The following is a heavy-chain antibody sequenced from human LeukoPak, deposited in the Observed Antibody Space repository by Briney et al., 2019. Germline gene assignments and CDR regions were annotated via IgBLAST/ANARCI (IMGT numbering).Heavy chain of an antibody. D-gene: IGHD2-15*01. CDR3: ARAPHPYCSGGNCIYFDY. CDR2: ISNSGSSI. Sequence: GGSLRLSCAASGFTFSDSYMTWIRQAPGKGLEWVSYISNSGSSIYYADSVKGRFTTSRDNAKSSLYLQMNSLRAEDTAVYYCARAPHPYCSGGNCIYFDYWGQGTLVTVSS. V-gene: IGHV3-11*04. CDR1: GFTFSDSY. J-gene: IGHJ4*02.